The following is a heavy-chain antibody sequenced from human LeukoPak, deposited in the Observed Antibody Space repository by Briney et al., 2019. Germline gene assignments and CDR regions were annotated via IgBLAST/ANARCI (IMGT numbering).Heavy chain of an antibody. CDR3: AKHSRITGTTDYYYYMDV. V-gene: IGHV3-23*01. Sequence: GGSLRLSCAASGFTFTSYAMSWVRQAPGKGLEWVSGISGSGGSTYYADSVKGRFTISRDNSKNTLYLQMNSLRAEDTAVYYCAKHSRITGTTDYYYYMDVWGKGTTVTVSS. CDR1: GFTFTSYA. J-gene: IGHJ6*03. CDR2: ISGSGGST. D-gene: IGHD1-7*01.